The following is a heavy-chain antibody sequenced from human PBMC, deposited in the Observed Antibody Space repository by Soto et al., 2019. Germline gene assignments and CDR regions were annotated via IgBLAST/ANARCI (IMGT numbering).Heavy chain of an antibody. CDR3: AKDRGYCSSTCCYVFDY. CDR2: ISGSGGST. J-gene: IGHJ4*02. CDR1: GFSFSSYA. V-gene: IGHV3-23*01. Sequence: EVQLLESGGGLVQPGGSLRLSCAASGFSFSSYAMSWVRQAPGKRMEWVSAISGSGGSTYYADSVKGRFTISRDNSKNTLYLQMNSVRAVDSAVYYCAKDRGYCSSTCCYVFDYWGQGTLVTVSS. D-gene: IGHD2-2*01.